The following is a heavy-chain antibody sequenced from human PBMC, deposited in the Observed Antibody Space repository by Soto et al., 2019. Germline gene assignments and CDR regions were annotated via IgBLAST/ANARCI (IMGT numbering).Heavy chain of an antibody. V-gene: IGHV3-23*01. J-gene: IGHJ3*02. CDR3: AKDRRFRTMIVVVVDAFDI. Sequence: GGSLRLSCAASGFTFSSYAMSWVRQAPGKGLEWVSAISGSGGSTYYADSVKGRFTISRDNSKNTLYLQMNSLRAEDTAVYYCAKDRRFRTMIVVVVDAFDIWGQGTMVTVSS. CDR2: ISGSGGST. D-gene: IGHD3-22*01. CDR1: GFTFSSYA.